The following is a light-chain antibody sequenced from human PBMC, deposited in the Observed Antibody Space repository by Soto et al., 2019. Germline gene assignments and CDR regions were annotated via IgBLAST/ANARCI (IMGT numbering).Light chain of an antibody. CDR3: CSYAGSYTVV. CDR2: DVS. J-gene: IGLJ2*01. V-gene: IGLV2-11*01. CDR1: SSDVGGYNY. Sequence: QSVLTQPASVSGSPGQSITISCTGTSSDVGGYNYVSWYQQHPGKAPKLMIYDVSKRPSGVPDRFSGSKSGNTASLTISGLQAEDEADYYCCSYAGSYTVVFGGGTQLT.